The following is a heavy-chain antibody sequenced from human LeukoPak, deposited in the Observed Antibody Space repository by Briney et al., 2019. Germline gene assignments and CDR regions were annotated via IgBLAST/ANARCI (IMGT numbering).Heavy chain of an antibody. Sequence: GGPLRLSCAASGFTFSNAWMSWVRQAPGKGLEWVGRIKSKTDGGTTDYAAPVKGRFTISRDDSKNTLYLQMNSLKTEDTAVYYCTTAPLAYCGGDCYSSVDYWGQGTLVTVSS. J-gene: IGHJ4*02. CDR2: IKSKTDGGTT. CDR1: GFTFSNAW. CDR3: TTAPLAYCGGDCYSSVDY. D-gene: IGHD2-21*02. V-gene: IGHV3-15*01.